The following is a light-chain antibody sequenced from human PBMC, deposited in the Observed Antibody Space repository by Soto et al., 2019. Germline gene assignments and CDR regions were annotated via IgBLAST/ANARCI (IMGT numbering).Light chain of an antibody. J-gene: IGKJ2*01. CDR1: QSISSY. CDR3: QQSYSTLYT. CDR2: AAS. V-gene: IGKV1-39*01. Sequence: DIQMTQSPSSLSASVGDRVTITCRASQSISSYLNWYQQKPGKAPKLLIYAASSLQSGVPSRFSGSGSGTDFTLTISSLLPEDSATYYCQQSYSTLYTFGQGTKLEIK.